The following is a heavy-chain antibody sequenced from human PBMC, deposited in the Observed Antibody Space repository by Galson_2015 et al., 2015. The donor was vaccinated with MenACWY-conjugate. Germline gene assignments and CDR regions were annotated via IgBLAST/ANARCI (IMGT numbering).Heavy chain of an antibody. D-gene: IGHD4-11*01. CDR3: AKLVNSNYWYFDL. CDR1: GITLSNYW. Sequence: SLRLSCAGSGITLSNYWMNWVRQAPGKGLEWVSGISGSGGSTYYADSVKGRFTVSRDNSKNTLYLQMNSLRAEDTAVYHCAKLVNSNYWYFDLWGRGTLVTVSS. CDR2: ISGSGGST. V-gene: IGHV3-23*01. J-gene: IGHJ2*01.